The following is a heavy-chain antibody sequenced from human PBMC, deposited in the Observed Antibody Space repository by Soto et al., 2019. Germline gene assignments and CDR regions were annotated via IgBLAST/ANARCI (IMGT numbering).Heavy chain of an antibody. D-gene: IGHD2-15*01. CDR2: ISYDGSNK. J-gene: IGHJ6*02. CDR1: GFTFSSYA. Sequence: QVQLVESGGGVVQPGRSLRLSCAASGFTFSSYAMHWVRQAPGKGLEWVAVISYDGSNKYYADSVKGRFTISRDNSKNTLYLQMNSLRAEDTAVYYCARDWYCSGGSCSYGMDVWGQGTTVTVSS. V-gene: IGHV3-30-3*01. CDR3: ARDWYCSGGSCSYGMDV.